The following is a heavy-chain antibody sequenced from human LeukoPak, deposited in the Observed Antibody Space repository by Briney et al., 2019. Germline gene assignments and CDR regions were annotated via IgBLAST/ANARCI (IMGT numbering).Heavy chain of an antibody. Sequence: RAGGSLRLSCAASRFTFSNYSMNWVRQAPGKGLEWVAGINWNGESTGYADSVKGRFTISRDNAKNSLYLQMNSLRAEDTAVYYCARGFSGSGSYSVYWGQGTLVTVSS. CDR2: INWNGEST. V-gene: IGHV3-20*04. D-gene: IGHD3-10*01. CDR3: ARGFSGSGSYSVY. CDR1: RFTFSNYS. J-gene: IGHJ4*02.